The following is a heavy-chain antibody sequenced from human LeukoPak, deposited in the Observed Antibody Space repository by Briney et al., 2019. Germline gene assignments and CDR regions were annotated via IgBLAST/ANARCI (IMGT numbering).Heavy chain of an antibody. Sequence: PSETLSLTCTVSGGSISSYYRSWIRQPPGKGLEWIGYIYYSGSTNYNPSLKSRVTISVDTSKNQFSLKLSSVTAADTAVYYCARAFPVLRSFIGGRPELHWFDPWGQGTLVTVSS. CDR1: GGSISSYY. CDR2: IYYSGST. D-gene: IGHD3-3*01. J-gene: IGHJ5*02. V-gene: IGHV4-59*01. CDR3: ARAFPVLRSFIGGRPELHWFDP.